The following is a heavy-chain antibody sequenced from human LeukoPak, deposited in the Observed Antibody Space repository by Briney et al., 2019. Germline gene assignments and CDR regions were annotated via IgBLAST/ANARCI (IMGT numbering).Heavy chain of an antibody. J-gene: IGHJ4*02. CDR1: GYTLTELS. CDR2: FDPEDGET. Sequence: ASVKVSCKVSGYTLTELSMHWVRQAPGKGLEWMGGFDPEDGETIYAQKFQGRVTMTEDTSTDTAYMELSSLRSEDTAVYYCATAYQPYGGYAYWGQGTLVTVSS. CDR3: ATAYQPYGGYAY. D-gene: IGHD4-17*01. V-gene: IGHV1-24*01.